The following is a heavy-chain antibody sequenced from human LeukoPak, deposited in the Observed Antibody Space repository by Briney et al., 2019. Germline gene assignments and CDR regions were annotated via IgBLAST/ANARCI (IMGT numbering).Heavy chain of an antibody. CDR2: ISGGGGTT. Sequence: PGGSLRLSCAASGFTFSSYAMSWVRQAPGKGLEWVSTISGGGGTTYYADSVKGRFTISRDNSKNTLYLQMNSLRAEDMALYYCAKDIIPYSSSWGTFDYWGQGTLVTVSS. CDR3: AKDIIPYSSSWGTFDY. J-gene: IGHJ4*02. CDR1: GFTFSSYA. D-gene: IGHD6-13*01. V-gene: IGHV3-23*01.